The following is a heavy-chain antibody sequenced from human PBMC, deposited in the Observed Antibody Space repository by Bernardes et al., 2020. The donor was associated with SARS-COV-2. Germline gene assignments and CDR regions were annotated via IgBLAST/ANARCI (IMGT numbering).Heavy chain of an antibody. J-gene: IGHJ1*01. D-gene: IGHD3-3*01. Sequence: SETLSLTCAVYGGSFSGYYWSWIRQPPGKGLEWIGEINHSGSTNYNPSLKSRVTISVDTSKNQFSLKLSSVTAADTAVYYCARGATIFGVVIGFLSAEYFQHWGQGTLVTVSS. CDR1: GGSFSGYY. CDR2: INHSGST. V-gene: IGHV4-34*01. CDR3: ARGATIFGVVIGFLSAEYFQH.